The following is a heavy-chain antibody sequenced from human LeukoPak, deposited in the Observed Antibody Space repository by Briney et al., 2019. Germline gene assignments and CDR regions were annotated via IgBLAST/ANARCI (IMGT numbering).Heavy chain of an antibody. J-gene: IGHJ4*02. CDR1: SGSFGGYY. D-gene: IGHD6-19*01. V-gene: IGHV4-34*01. Sequence: SETLSLTCAIYSGSFGGYYWNWIRQPPGKGLEWIGEINHSGFTNYNPSLNSRVAMSVDTSKNQSSLNLTSVTAADTAVYYCAASGWTPGLDYWGQGTPVTVSS. CDR3: AASGWTPGLDY. CDR2: INHSGFT.